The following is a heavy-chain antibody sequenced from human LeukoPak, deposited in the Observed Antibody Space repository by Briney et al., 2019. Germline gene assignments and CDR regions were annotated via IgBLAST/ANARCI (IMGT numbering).Heavy chain of an antibody. CDR3: ARLVAAATANH. J-gene: IGHJ5*02. D-gene: IGHD2-15*01. CDR2: ISSSSSYI. V-gene: IGHV3-21*01. Sequence: GGSLRLSCAASGLTFSSYSMNWVRQAPGKGLEWVSSISSSSSYIYYADSVKGRFTISRDNAKNSLYLQMNSLRAEDTAVYYCARLVAAATANHWGQGTLVTVSS. CDR1: GLTFSSYS.